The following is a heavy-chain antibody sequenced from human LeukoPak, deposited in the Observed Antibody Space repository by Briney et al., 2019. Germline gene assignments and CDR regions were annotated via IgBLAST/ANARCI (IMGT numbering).Heavy chain of an antibody. CDR1: GGSISSGDYY. CDR2: IYYSGST. J-gene: IGHJ4*02. CDR3: ARGGASLGYCSTTSCYEIDY. Sequence: SQTLSLTCTVSGGSISSGDYYWSWIRQPPGKGLEWIGYIYYSGSTYYNPSLKSRVTISVDTSKNQFSLKLSSVTAADTAVYYCARGGASLGYCSTTSCYEIDYWGQGTLVTVSS. D-gene: IGHD2-2*01. V-gene: IGHV4-30-4*01.